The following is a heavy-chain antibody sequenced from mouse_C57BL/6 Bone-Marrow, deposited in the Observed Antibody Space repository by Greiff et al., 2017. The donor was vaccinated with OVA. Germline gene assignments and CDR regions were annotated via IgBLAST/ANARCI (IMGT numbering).Heavy chain of an antibody. CDR3: ARLRGGYYDFDY. CDR2: IYPGSGNT. Sequence: VQLQQSGAELVRPGASVKLSCKASGYTFTDYYINWVKQRPGQGLEWIARIYPGSGNTYYNEKFKGKATMTADKSASTAYMQLSSLTSEESAVDFCARLRGGYYDFDYWGQGTTLTVSS. CDR1: GYTFTDYY. D-gene: IGHD2-3*01. J-gene: IGHJ2*01. V-gene: IGHV1-76*01.